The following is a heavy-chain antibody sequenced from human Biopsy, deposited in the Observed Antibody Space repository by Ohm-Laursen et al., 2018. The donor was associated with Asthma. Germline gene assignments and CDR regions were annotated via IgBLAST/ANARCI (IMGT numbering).Heavy chain of an antibody. V-gene: IGHV3-53*01. CDR3: RRLNSGSYLINIWYFDL. Sequence: SLRLSCSASGFTVSSNYMSWVRQAPGKGLEGVSVINSGGSTNYADSVKGRFTISRDNSKNTLYLQMNSLRAEDAAVYYCRRLNSGSYLINIWYFDLWGRGTLVTVSS. D-gene: IGHD1-26*01. CDR1: GFTVSSNY. J-gene: IGHJ2*01. CDR2: INSGGST.